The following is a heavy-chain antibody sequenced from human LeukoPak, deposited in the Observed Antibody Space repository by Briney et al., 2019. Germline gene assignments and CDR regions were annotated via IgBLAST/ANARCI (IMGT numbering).Heavy chain of an antibody. V-gene: IGHV3-48*03. J-gene: IGHJ4*02. CDR3: ARDYYASGSYAVTSWDY. D-gene: IGHD3-10*01. Sequence: GGSLRLSCAASGFIFSSYEMNWVRQAPGKGLEWVSYISSSGSTIYYADSVKGRFTISRDNAKNSLYLQMNSLRAEDTAVYYCARDYYASGSYAVTSWDYWGQGTLVTVSS. CDR2: ISSSGSTI. CDR1: GFIFSSYE.